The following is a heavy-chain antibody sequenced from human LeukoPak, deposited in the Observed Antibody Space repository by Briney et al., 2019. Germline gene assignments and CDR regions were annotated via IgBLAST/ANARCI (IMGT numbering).Heavy chain of an antibody. D-gene: IGHD1-26*01. V-gene: IGHV3-30*04. J-gene: IGHJ6*02. CDR1: GFTFSSYA. CDR2: ISYDGSNK. CDR3: ARENGGSNANGPGHYYYYGMDV. Sequence: GGSLRLSCAASGFTFSSYAMHWVRQAPGKGLEWVAVISYDGSNKYYADSVKGRFTISRDNSKNTLYLQMNSLRAEDTAVYYCARENGGSNANGPGHYYYYGMDVWGQGTTVTVSS.